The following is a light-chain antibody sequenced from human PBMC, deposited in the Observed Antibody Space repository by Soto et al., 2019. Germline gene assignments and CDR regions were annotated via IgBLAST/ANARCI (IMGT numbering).Light chain of an antibody. Sequence: DIQMTQSPSSLSASVEDRVIITCRASQSISNRLNWYQQKPGKAPKLLIFAASSLQSGVPSRFSGSRSGPDFTLTISSLQPEDFATYYCQQSYSSPPTFGQGTKVEIK. CDR2: AAS. V-gene: IGKV1-39*01. J-gene: IGKJ1*01. CDR1: QSISNR. CDR3: QQSYSSPPT.